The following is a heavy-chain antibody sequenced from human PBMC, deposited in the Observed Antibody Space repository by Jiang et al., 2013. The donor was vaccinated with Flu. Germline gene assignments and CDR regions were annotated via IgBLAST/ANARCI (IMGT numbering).Heavy chain of an antibody. D-gene: IGHD3-22*01. J-gene: IGHJ4*02. CDR3: TRDRGDYYDNGGYFSPLDY. Sequence: GPGLVKPSQTLSLTCAISGDSVSSNVAAWNWIRHSPSRGLEWLGRTYYRSRWYHGYAVSLKSRITITPDTSKNLFSLHLNSVTPEDTAVYYCTRDRGDYYDNGGYFSPLDYWGQGTLVIVSS. V-gene: IGHV6-1*01. CDR1: GDSVSSNVAA. CDR2: TYYRSRWYH.